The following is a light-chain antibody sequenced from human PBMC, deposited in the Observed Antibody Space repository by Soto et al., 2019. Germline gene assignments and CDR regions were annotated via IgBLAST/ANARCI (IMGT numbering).Light chain of an antibody. J-gene: IGKJ4*01. Sequence: DLQKTQSPSXLXPSIXDRGTITCQASQDIKNYLNWYQQKSGKAPKLLIYDASDLETGVPSRFSGSGSGTDFTFTINSLQPEDIATYYCQQYDNLPLTFGGGTKVDIK. V-gene: IGKV1-33*01. CDR1: QDIKNY. CDR3: QQYDNLPLT. CDR2: DAS.